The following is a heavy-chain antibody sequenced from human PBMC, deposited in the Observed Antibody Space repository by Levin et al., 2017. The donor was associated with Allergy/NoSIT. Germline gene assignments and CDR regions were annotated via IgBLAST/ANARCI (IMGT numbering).Heavy chain of an antibody. CDR3: ARVRYCTGGVCYKGWFDP. J-gene: IGHJ5*02. Sequence: ASVKVSCKASGYTFTGYYMHWVRQAPGQGLEWMGRINPNSGGTNYAQKFQGRVTMTRDTSISTAYMELSRLRSDDTAVYYCARVRYCTGGVCYKGWFDPWGQGTLVTVSS. CDR2: INPNSGGT. D-gene: IGHD2-8*02. CDR1: GYTFTGYY. V-gene: IGHV1-2*06.